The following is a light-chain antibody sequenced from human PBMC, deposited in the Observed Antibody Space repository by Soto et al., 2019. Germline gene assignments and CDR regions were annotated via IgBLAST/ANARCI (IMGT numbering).Light chain of an antibody. CDR1: NLGRKS. V-gene: IGLV3-21*04. Sequence: SYELTQAPSVSVAPGQTAGITCAGDNLGRKSVHWYQQKAGQAPVLVIDYDSDRPSGIPDRFSGSNSGNTATLTINRVEAGDEADYYCQVWDSSRNHVVFGGGTKLTVL. CDR2: YDS. J-gene: IGLJ2*01. CDR3: QVWDSSRNHVV.